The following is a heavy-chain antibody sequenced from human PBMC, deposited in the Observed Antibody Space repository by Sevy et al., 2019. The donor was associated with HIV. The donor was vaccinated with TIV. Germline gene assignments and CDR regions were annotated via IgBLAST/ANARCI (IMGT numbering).Heavy chain of an antibody. CDR2: IYSGGTT. CDR1: GFTVSSNY. Sequence: GGSLRLSCAASGFTVSSNYMSWVRQAPGKGLEWVSVIYSGGTTYYADSVKGRFTISRDNSKNTLYLQMNNLRAEDTAVYYCAREREFTIFGVLIEYGMDVLGQGTTVTVSS. V-gene: IGHV3-53*01. D-gene: IGHD3-3*01. J-gene: IGHJ6*02. CDR3: AREREFTIFGVLIEYGMDV.